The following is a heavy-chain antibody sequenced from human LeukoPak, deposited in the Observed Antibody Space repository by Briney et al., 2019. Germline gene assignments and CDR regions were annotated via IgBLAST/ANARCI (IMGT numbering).Heavy chain of an antibody. V-gene: IGHV1-2*02. CDR2: IDPNSGGT. Sequence: GASVKDSCMDSGYTFTGYYIDWVRRAPGQGLEWMGWIDPNSGGTNYAQKFQGRVTMTRDTSISTAYMELSALRSDDTAVYDCATGQAGTRFDYGGQGALVTVSS. D-gene: IGHD6-13*01. CDR3: ATGQAGTRFDY. CDR1: GYTFTGYY. J-gene: IGHJ4*02.